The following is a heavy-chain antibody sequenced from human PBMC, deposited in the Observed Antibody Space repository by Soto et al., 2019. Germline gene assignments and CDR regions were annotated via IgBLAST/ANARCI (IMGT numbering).Heavy chain of an antibody. CDR2: IIPIFGTA. V-gene: IGHV1-69*13. CDR3: ARSEHPRDLSDY. Sequence: ASVKVSCKASGGTFSSYAISWVRQAPGQGLEWMGGIIPIFGTANYAQKFQGRVTITADESTSTAYMELSSLRSEDTAVYYCARSEHPRDLSDYWGQGTLVTVSS. CDR1: GGTFSSYA. J-gene: IGHJ4*02.